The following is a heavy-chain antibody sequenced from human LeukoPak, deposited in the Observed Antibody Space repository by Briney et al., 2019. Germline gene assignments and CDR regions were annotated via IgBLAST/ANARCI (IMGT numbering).Heavy chain of an antibody. Sequence: GGSLRLSCAASGFTVSNNYVSWVRQAPGKGLEWVSVIYTGGGTDYADSVKGRFTISRDTSKNTVYLQMNSLRVEDTAVYYCARGRQGYGDYFCWSQGTLVTVSS. D-gene: IGHD4-17*01. CDR2: IYTGGGT. V-gene: IGHV3-53*01. J-gene: IGHJ4*02. CDR3: ARGRQGYGDYFC. CDR1: GFTVSNNY.